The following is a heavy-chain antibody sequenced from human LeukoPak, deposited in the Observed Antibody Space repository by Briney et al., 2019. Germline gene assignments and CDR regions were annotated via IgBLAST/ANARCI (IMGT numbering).Heavy chain of an antibody. J-gene: IGHJ3*02. Sequence: GGSLRLSCAASGFSVSSNYINWVRQAPGRGLEWVSIIDSGGGTYYADSVKGRFTISRDNSKNTLYLQMNSLRADDTAVYYCARTVHYAFDIWGQGTMVTVSS. CDR3: ARTVHYAFDI. D-gene: IGHD4-17*01. CDR1: GFSVSSNY. CDR2: IDSGGGT. V-gene: IGHV3-53*01.